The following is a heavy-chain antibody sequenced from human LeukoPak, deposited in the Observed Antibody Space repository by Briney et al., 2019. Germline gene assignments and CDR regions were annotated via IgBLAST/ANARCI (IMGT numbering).Heavy chain of an antibody. CDR1: GYTFTGYY. V-gene: IGHV1-2*02. D-gene: IGHD5-18*01. CDR3: ARGYGKIIRPIDY. CDR2: INPNSGGT. J-gene: IGHJ4*02. Sequence: ASVKVSCTASGYTFTGYYMHWVRQAPGQGLEWMGWINPNSGGTNYAQKFQGRVTMTRDTSISTAYMELSRLRSDDTAVYYCARGYGKIIRPIDYWGQGTLVTVSS.